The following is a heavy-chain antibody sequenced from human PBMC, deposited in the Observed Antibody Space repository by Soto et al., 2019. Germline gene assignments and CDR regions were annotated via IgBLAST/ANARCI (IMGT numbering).Heavy chain of an antibody. CDR2: IYPADSDI. V-gene: IGHV5-51*01. CDR3: ARRGTSWHTVVY. J-gene: IGHJ4*02. Sequence: PGESLKISCKASGYTFTSYWIGWVRQMPGKGLEWMGIIYPADSDIRYSPSFQGQVTMSADKSISTAYLQWSSLKASGTAMYYCARRGTSWHTVVYWGKGTPVTVYS. D-gene: IGHD6-13*01. CDR1: GYTFTSYW.